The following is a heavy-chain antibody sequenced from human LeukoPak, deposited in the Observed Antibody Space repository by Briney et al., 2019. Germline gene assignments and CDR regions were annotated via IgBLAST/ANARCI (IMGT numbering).Heavy chain of an antibody. CDR1: GFTFSDYY. CDR2: ISSSSTYT. D-gene: IGHD3-10*01. CDR3: AKEGTPQVSTWYDL. V-gene: IGHV3-11*05. Sequence: PGGSLRLSCAASGFTFSDYYMSWIRQAPGKGQEWVSYISSSSTYTNYADSVKGRFTISRDNAKNSLYLQMNSLRAEDTAVYYCAKEGTPQVSTWYDLWGQGTQVIVSS. J-gene: IGHJ5*02.